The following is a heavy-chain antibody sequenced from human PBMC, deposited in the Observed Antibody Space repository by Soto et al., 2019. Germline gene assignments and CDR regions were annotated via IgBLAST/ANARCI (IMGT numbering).Heavy chain of an antibody. CDR3: ARDPRTYYYDTSGSPIDC. D-gene: IGHD3-22*01. CDR2: ISGYNGNT. V-gene: IGHV1-18*01. CDR1: GYTFSNYG. Sequence: QVQLVQSGAEVENPGASVRVSCKASGYTFSNYGISWVRQAPGQGLEWMGWISGYNGNTNHAQKLQGRITMTTDIPTSTAYMELSSLRSDDTAVYYCARDPRTYYYDTSGSPIDCWGQVTLVTVSS. J-gene: IGHJ4*02.